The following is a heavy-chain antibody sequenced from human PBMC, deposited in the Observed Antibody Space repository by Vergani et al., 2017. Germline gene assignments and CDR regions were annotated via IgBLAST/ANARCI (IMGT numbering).Heavy chain of an antibody. CDR1: GYTFTSYG. CDR3: ATYVLRFLEWLPNEFDY. CDR2: ISAYNGNT. J-gene: IGHJ4*02. Sequence: QVQLVQSGAEVKKPGASVKVSCKASGYTFTSYGISWVRQAPGQGLEWMGWISAYNGNTNYAQKLQGRVTMTTDTSTSTAYMELRSLRSDDTAVYYCATYVLRFLEWLPNEFDYWGQGTLVTVSS. D-gene: IGHD3-3*01. V-gene: IGHV1-18*01.